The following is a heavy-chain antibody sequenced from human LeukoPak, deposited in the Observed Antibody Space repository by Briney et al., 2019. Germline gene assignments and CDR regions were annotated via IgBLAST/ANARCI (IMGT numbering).Heavy chain of an antibody. V-gene: IGHV1-69*04. J-gene: IGHJ3*02. Sequence: GASVKVSCKASGGTFSSYTISWVRQAPGQGLEWMGRIMPMLGIANYAQKFQGRVTITADKSTSTAYMELSSLRSEDTAVYYCAREMYYDLWSGPLNSGYAFDIWGQGTMVTVSS. CDR3: AREMYYDLWSGPLNSGYAFDI. D-gene: IGHD3-3*01. CDR1: GGTFSSYT. CDR2: IMPMLGIA.